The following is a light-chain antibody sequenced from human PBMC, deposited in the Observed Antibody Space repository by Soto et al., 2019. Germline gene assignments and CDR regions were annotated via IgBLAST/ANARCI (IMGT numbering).Light chain of an antibody. CDR2: GAS. V-gene: IGKV3-20*01. Sequence: EIVLTQSPGTLSLSPGERATLSCRASQSVSSTSLAWYQQKPGQAPRLLIYGASTRATGIPDRFSGSGSGTDFKLTISRAEDEDFALHECQQYGTSLWTLGQGTKV. CDR3: QQYGTSLWT. J-gene: IGKJ1*01. CDR1: QSVSSTS.